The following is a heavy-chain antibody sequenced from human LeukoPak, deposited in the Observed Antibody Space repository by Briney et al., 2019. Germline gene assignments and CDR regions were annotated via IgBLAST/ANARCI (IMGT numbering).Heavy chain of an antibody. V-gene: IGHV4-34*01. CDR1: DGSFSGYY. CDR2: INHSGST. D-gene: IGHD2-15*01. CDR3: ARGGRIVVVVAARRYNWFDP. J-gene: IGHJ5*02. Sequence: PSETLSLTCAVYDGSFSGYYWSWIRQPPGKGLEWIGEINHSGSTNYNPSLKSRVTISVDTSKNQFSLKLSSVTAADTAVYYCARGGRIVVVVAARRYNWFDPWGQGTLVTVSS.